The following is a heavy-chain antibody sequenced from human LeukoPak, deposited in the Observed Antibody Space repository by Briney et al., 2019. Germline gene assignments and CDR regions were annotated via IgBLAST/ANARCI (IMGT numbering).Heavy chain of an antibody. J-gene: IGHJ5*02. CDR1: GFTFSNYI. D-gene: IGHD3-16*01. Sequence: GGSLRLSCAASGFTFSNYIMNWVRQVPGKGLVWVSLINPDGRTTTYADSVKGRFTISRDNAKNTVYLQMNSLGGEDTAVYYCARDLRGSPDRWGQGTLVTVSS. V-gene: IGHV3-74*01. CDR2: INPDGRTT. CDR3: ARDLRGSPDR.